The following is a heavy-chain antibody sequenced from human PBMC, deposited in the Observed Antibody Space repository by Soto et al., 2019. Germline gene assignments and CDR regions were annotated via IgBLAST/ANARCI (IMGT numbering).Heavy chain of an antibody. D-gene: IGHD1-26*01. CDR3: TKDARPDGFWDLDY. CDR2: IFGSGDST. J-gene: IGHJ4*02. V-gene: IGHV3-23*01. CDR1: GFIFSTYT. Sequence: GGSLRLSCAASGFIFSTYTMNWVRQAPGKGLEWVSGIFGSGDSTFYADSVRGRFTISRDNSKNTLYLQMNSLRAEDTAVYYCTKDARPDGFWDLDYWGQGTLVIVSS.